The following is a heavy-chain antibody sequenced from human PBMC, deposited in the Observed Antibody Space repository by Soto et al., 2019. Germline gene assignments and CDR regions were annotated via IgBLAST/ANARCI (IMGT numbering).Heavy chain of an antibody. CDR3: ARDSGIAVAGIWFDP. D-gene: IGHD6-19*01. CDR1: GGSISSYY. CDR2: IYYSGST. J-gene: IGHJ5*02. Sequence: PSETLSLTCTVSGGSISSYYWSWIRQPPGKGLEWIGYIYYSGSTNYNPSLKSRVTISVDTSKNQFSLKLSSVTAADTAVYYCARDSGIAVAGIWFDPWGQGTLVTVSS. V-gene: IGHV4-59*01.